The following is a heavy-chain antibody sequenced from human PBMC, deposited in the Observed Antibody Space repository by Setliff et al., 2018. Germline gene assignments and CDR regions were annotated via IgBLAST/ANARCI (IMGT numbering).Heavy chain of an antibody. V-gene: IGHV4-4*07. Sequence: SETLSLTCTVSGGSIKSYYWSYIRQSVGKGLEWLGRIYTSGSTNYNPSLQGRVTVSIDTSKNQFSLMLTSVTAADTAVYYCARERLGTSGYYYFDYWGLGTLVTVSS. CDR3: ARERLGTSGYYYFDY. D-gene: IGHD3-22*01. J-gene: IGHJ4*02. CDR1: GGSIKSYY. CDR2: IYTSGST.